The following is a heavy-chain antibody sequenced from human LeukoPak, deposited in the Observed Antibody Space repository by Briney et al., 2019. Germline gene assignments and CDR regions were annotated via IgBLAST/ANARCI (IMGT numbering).Heavy chain of an antibody. CDR2: ISYTGNT. CDR1: GGSISTNY. D-gene: IGHD5-12*01. V-gene: IGHV4-59*01. Sequence: SETVSLTCTVSGGSISTNYWRWIRQPPGKGLEWIGSISYTGNTNYNPSLKSRVTISVDASKNQFSLKLTSVTAADTAVYYCASGRLGYHSPFDSWGQGTLVTVSS. CDR3: ASGRLGYHSPFDS. J-gene: IGHJ4*02.